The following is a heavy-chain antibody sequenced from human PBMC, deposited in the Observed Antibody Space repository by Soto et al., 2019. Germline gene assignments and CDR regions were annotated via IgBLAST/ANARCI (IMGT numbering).Heavy chain of an antibody. CDR1: GYTFTSYG. V-gene: IGHV1-18*04. J-gene: IGHJ6*02. D-gene: IGHD3-10*01. CDR3: ARALGSSGSFVYYYGMDV. Sequence: ASVKVSCKASGYTFTSYGISWVRQAPGQGLEWMGWISAYNGNTNYAQKLQGRVTMTTDTSTSTAYMELRSLRSDDTAVYCCARALGSSGSFVYYYGMDVWGQGTTVTVSS. CDR2: ISAYNGNT.